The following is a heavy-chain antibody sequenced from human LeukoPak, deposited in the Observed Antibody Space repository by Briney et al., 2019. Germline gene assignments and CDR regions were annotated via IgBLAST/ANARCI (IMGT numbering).Heavy chain of an antibody. CDR2: IYYSGST. Sequence: SETLSLTCTVSGGSITSSDYYWGWIRQPPGKGLEWIGYIYYSGSTNYNPSLKSRVTISVDTSKNQFSLKLSSVTAADTAVYYCARDYYDSSDWGQGTLVTVSS. CDR3: ARDYYDSSD. V-gene: IGHV4-61*08. J-gene: IGHJ4*02. CDR1: GGSITSSDYY. D-gene: IGHD3-22*01.